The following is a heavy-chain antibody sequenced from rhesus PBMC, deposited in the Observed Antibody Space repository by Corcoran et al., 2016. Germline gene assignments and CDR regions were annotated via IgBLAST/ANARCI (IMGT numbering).Heavy chain of an antibody. V-gene: IGHV4-65*01. Sequence: QVQLQESGPGLVKPSETLSLTCAVSGGSVSSSNGWSWIRQPPGKGLEWIGYISGSRGSTSYNPSLKSRVTISTDTSKNQFSLKLSSVTAADTAVYYCARVGYWGGYYFDYWGQGVLVTVSS. J-gene: IGHJ4*01. CDR3: ARVGYWGGYYFDY. CDR2: ISGSRGST. CDR1: GGSVSSSNG. D-gene: IGHD3-34*01.